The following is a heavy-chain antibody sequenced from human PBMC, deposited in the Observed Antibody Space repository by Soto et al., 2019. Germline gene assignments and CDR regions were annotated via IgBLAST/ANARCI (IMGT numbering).Heavy chain of an antibody. CDR1: GGSFSGYY. Sequence: QVQLQQWGAGLLKPSETLSLTCAVYGGSFSGYYWSWIRQPPGKGLEWIGEINHSGSTDYNPSLKSRVTISVDTSKNQFSLKLSSVTAADTAVYYCARVQLRFLEYYYYYGMDVWGQGTTVTVSS. D-gene: IGHD3-3*01. V-gene: IGHV4-34*01. CDR2: INHSGST. CDR3: ARVQLRFLEYYYYYGMDV. J-gene: IGHJ6*02.